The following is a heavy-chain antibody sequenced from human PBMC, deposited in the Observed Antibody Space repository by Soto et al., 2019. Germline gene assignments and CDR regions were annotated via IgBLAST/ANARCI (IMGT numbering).Heavy chain of an antibody. CDR2: IYWNDDK. CDR3: VHRRGHSSGYYYRPDSFDM. V-gene: IGHV2-5*01. CDR1: GFSLSTSGVG. D-gene: IGHD3-22*01. J-gene: IGHJ3*02. Sequence: SGPTLVNPTQTLTLTCTFSGFSLSTSGVGVGWIRQPPGKALEWLALIYWNDDKRYSPSLKSRLTITKDTSKNQVVLTMSSMDVVETATYYCVHRRGHSSGYYYRPDSFDMLRQGKMVSV.